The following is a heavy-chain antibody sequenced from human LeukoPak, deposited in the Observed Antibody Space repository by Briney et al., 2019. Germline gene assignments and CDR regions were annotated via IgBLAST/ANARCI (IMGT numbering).Heavy chain of an antibody. D-gene: IGHD4-11*01. CDR1: GFTFNNFG. Sequence: PGGSLRLSCAASGFTFNNFGMHWVRQAPGKGLEWVAFIQNDEIDKFYADSVKGRFTISRDNSKSTLYLQMNSLRAEDTAVYYCAKDDSATATTRRAFDIWGQGTMVTVSS. J-gene: IGHJ3*02. CDR3: AKDDSATATTRRAFDI. V-gene: IGHV3-30*02. CDR2: IQNDEIDK.